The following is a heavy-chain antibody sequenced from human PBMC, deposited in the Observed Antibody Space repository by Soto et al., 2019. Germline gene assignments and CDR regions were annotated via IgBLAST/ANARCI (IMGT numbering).Heavy chain of an antibody. CDR1: GYTFTSYY. V-gene: IGHV1-46*01. CDR3: ARNHVTRTPHSDY. Sequence: ASVKVSCKASGYTFTSYYMHWVRQAPGQGLEWMGIINPSGGSTGYAQKFQGRVTMTRDTSASTAYMELSSLRSEDTAVYYCARNHVTRTPHSDYWGQGTLVTVSS. CDR2: INPSGGST. J-gene: IGHJ4*02. D-gene: IGHD2-21*02.